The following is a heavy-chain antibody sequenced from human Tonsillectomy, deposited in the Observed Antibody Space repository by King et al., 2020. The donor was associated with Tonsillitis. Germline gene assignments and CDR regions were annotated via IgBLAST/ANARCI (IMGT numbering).Heavy chain of an antibody. J-gene: IGHJ6*03. D-gene: IGHD6-6*01. V-gene: IGHV4-59*08. Sequence: VQLQESGPGLVKPSETLSLTCTVSGGSISGYYWSWIRQPPGKGLEWIGDIYYTGSTNYNPSLKSRVTISVDTSKNQFSLKLSSVTAADTAVYYCARLLSSSDYYYYYFYMDVWGKGTTVTVSS. CDR2: IYYTGST. CDR1: GGSISGYY. CDR3: ARLLSSSDYYYYYFYMDV.